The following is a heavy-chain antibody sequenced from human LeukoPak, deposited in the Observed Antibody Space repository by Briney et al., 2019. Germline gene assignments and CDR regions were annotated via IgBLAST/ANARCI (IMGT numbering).Heavy chain of an antibody. Sequence: PSQTLSLTCTVSGGSISSGGYYWSWIRQPPGKGLEWIGYIYHSGSTYYNPSLKSRVTISIDTSKNQFSLKLSSVTAADTAVYYCARNFPGVGCSGGSCYDYWGQGTLVTVSS. V-gene: IGHV4-30-2*01. D-gene: IGHD2-15*01. CDR1: GGSISSGGYY. J-gene: IGHJ4*02. CDR3: ARNFPGVGCSGGSCYDY. CDR2: IYHSGST.